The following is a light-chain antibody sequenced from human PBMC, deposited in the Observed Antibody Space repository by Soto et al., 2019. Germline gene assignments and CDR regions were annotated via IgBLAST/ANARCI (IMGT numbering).Light chain of an antibody. Sequence: EIVMTQSPATLSVSPGERATLSCRASQSVSSSLAWFQQKPGQAPRLLIYAAFARATGIAARLSGSGSGTEFTLTISSLQSEDFAVYYCLQHKSWPFTFGQGTKVEIK. CDR3: LQHKSWPFT. V-gene: IGKV3-15*01. J-gene: IGKJ2*01. CDR2: AAF. CDR1: QSVSSS.